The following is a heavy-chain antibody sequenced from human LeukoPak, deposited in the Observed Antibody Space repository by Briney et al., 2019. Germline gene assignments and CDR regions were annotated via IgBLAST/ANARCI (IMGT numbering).Heavy chain of an antibody. CDR3: ASVPVYYDILTGYYDTTFDY. CDR2: INHSGST. V-gene: IGHV4-34*01. J-gene: IGHJ4*02. D-gene: IGHD3-9*01. CDR1: VGPFSGYY. Sequence: PSDTLSLTCGVYVGPFSGYYWRWLRHPPGEGLEWIGEINHSGSTNYNPSLKSRVTISVDTSKNQFSLKLSSVTAADTAVYYCASVPVYYDILTGYYDTTFDYWGQGTLVTVSS.